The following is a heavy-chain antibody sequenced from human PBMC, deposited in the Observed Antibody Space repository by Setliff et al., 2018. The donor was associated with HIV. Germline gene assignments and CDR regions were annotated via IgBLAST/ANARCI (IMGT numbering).Heavy chain of an antibody. D-gene: IGHD1-26*01. J-gene: IGHJ4*02. CDR1: GFSISDFW. V-gene: IGHV3-7*05. CDR2: IKEDGSEQ. Sequence: GGSLRLSCAASGFSISDFWMSWVRQAPGKGLEWVANIKEDGSEQYYMDSVKGRFTISRDNAKNSLYLQMNSLRVEDTAVYYCATDCAVVGGTGSLDSWGRGTLVTVSS. CDR3: ATDCAVVGGTGSLDS.